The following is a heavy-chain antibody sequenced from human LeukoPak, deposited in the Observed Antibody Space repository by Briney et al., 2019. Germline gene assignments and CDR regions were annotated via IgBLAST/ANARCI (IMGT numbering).Heavy chain of an antibody. J-gene: IGHJ4*02. V-gene: IGHV1-24*01. D-gene: IGHD3-16*02. CDR3: ASCLGELSLCPEN. CDR1: GYTLTELS. CDR2: FDPEDGET. Sequence: GVSVKVSCKVSGYTLTELSMHWVRQALGEGLERMGGFDPEDGETIYAQKFQGRVTMTEDTSTDTAYMELSSLRYEDTAVYYCASCLGELSLCPENWGQGTLVTVSS.